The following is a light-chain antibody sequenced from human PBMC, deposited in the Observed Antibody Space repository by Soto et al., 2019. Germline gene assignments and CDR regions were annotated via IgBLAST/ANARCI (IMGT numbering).Light chain of an antibody. CDR3: QQYERSSFT. J-gene: IGKJ3*01. Sequence: EIVLTQSPATLSLSPGDRATLSCRASQFVSSSYLAWYQQGSGQPPRLLIYGASSRATGIPDRFTGSGSGTDFILTISRLEPEDFAVYYCQQYERSSFTFGPGTKVDIK. CDR1: QFVSSSY. V-gene: IGKV3-20*01. CDR2: GAS.